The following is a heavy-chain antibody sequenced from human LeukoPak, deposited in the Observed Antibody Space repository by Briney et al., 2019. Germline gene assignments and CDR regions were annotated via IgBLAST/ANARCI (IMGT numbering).Heavy chain of an antibody. D-gene: IGHD3-9*01. CDR3: ARGGLDILTGYYRPRYNWFDP. Sequence: SETLSLTCTVSGGSISSSSYYWGWIRQPPGKGLEWIGEINHSGSTNYNPSLKSRVTISVDTSKNQFSLKLSSVTAADTAVYYCARGGLDILTGYYRPRYNWFDPWGQGTLVTVSS. CDR2: INHSGST. CDR1: GGSISSSSYY. V-gene: IGHV4-39*07. J-gene: IGHJ5*02.